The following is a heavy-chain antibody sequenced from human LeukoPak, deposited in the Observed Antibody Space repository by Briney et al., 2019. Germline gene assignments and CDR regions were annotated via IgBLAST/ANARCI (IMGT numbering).Heavy chain of an antibody. CDR1: GGSISSGSYY. V-gene: IGHV4-61*02. J-gene: IGHJ4*02. CDR3: ARSGEWLDFDY. D-gene: IGHD6-19*01. Sequence: PSETPSLTCTVSGGSISSGSYYWSWIRQPAGKGLEWIGRIYTSGSTNYNPSLKSRVTISVDTSKNQFSLKLSSVTAADTAVYYCARSGEWLDFDYWGQGTLVTVSS. CDR2: IYTSGST.